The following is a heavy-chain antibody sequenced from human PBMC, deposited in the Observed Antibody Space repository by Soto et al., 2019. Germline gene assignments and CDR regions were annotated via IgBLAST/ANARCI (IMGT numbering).Heavy chain of an antibody. CDR1: GITFSDYS. Sequence: GGSLRLSCAVSGITFSDYSINWVRQAPGKELEWVSGISGGTGTTYYADSVKGRFTISRDNSKNTVYLQMNSLRAEDTALYYCATVLCAAFDIWGQGTMVTVSS. CDR2: ISGGTGTT. CDR3: ATVLCAAFDI. J-gene: IGHJ3*02. V-gene: IGHV3-23*01.